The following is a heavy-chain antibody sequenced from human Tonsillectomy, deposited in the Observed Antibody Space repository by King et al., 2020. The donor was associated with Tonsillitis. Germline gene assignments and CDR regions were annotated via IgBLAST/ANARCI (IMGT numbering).Heavy chain of an antibody. V-gene: IGHV4-59*01. CDR3: AREDLSSGATFDY. D-gene: IGHD3-10*01. Sequence: VQLQESGPGLVKPSETLSLTCTVSGGSISSYYWSWIRQPPGKGLEWIGYIYYSGSTNYNPSLKSRVTISVDTSKNQFSLKLSSVTAADTAVYYCAREDLSSGATFDYWGQGTLVTVSS. CDR2: IYYSGST. J-gene: IGHJ4*02. CDR1: GGSISSYY.